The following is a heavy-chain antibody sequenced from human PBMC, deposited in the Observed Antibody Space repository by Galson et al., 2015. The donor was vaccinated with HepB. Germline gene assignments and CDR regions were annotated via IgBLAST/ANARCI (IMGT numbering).Heavy chain of an antibody. V-gene: IGHV3-74*01. Sequence: SLRLSCAASGFTFSSYAMSWVRQAPGKGLEWVSRINSDGSSTSYADSVKGRFTISRDNAKNTLYLQMNSLRAEDTAVYYCARERYSSGGFDYWGQGTLVTVSS. CDR1: GFTFSSYA. D-gene: IGHD6-19*01. CDR2: INSDGSST. CDR3: ARERYSSGGFDY. J-gene: IGHJ4*02.